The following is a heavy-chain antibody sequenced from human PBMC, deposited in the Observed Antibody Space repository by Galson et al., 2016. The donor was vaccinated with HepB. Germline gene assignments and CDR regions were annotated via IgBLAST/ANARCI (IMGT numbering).Heavy chain of an antibody. D-gene: IGHD3-10*01. CDR2: LSYDGSHQ. Sequence: SLRLSCAASGFTFSIYGMHWVRQAPGKGLESVAVLSYDGSHQYYADSVKGRFTISRDKSKNTLYLQMNSLRAEDTAVYYCAKSPLMFFGELLGYFQHWGQGTLVTVSS. CDR1: GFTFSIYG. CDR3: AKSPLMFFGELLGYFQH. J-gene: IGHJ1*01. V-gene: IGHV3-30*18.